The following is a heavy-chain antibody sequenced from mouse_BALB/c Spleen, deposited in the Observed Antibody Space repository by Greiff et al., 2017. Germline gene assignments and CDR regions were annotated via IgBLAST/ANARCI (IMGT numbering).Heavy chain of an antibody. D-gene: IGHD2-4*01. CDR1: GYAFTNYL. CDR3: AFYDYSAWFAY. V-gene: IGHV1-54*01. Sequence: VKLMESGAELVRPGTSVKVSCKASGYAFTNYLIEWVKQRPGQGLEWIGVINPGSGGTNYNEKFKGKATLTADKSSSTAYMQLSSLTSDDSAVYFCAFYDYSAWFAYWGQGTLVTVSA. J-gene: IGHJ3*01. CDR2: INPGSGGT.